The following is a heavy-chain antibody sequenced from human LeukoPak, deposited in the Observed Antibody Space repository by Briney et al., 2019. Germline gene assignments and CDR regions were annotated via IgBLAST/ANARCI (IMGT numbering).Heavy chain of an antibody. CDR1: GVSISSSNSY. D-gene: IGHD3/OR15-3a*01. V-gene: IGHV4-39*01. Sequence: SETLSLTCTVPGVSISSSNSYWGWIRQPPGKGLEWIGSIYYTGNTYYNASLKSRVTISIDTSNNQISLRLISVTATDTAMYYCARQTGSGLFTLPGGQGTLVTVSS. CDR3: ARQTGSGLFTLP. J-gene: IGHJ4*02. CDR2: IYYTGNT.